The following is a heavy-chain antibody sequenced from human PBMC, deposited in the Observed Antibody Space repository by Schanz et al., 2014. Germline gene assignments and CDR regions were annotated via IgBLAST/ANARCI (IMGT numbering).Heavy chain of an antibody. CDR2: IGYLGDT. Sequence: EVKLVESGGGAVRPGGSLRLSCAASGFTLSNSDMHWVRQGTGKGLEWVSTIGYLGDTYYPDSVKGRFTVSRDSGQNSLYLQMNSLRAGDTAVDYCARGTDWNLHYWGQGALVTVSS. D-gene: IGHD1-1*01. J-gene: IGHJ4*02. CDR1: GFTLSNSD. CDR3: ARGTDWNLHY. V-gene: IGHV3-13*01.